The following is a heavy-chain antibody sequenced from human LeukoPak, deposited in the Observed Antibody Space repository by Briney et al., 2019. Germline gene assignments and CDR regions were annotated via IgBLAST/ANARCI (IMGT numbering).Heavy chain of an antibody. V-gene: IGHV4-34*01. J-gene: IGHJ4*02. CDR1: GGSFSGYY. Sequence: SETLSLTCAVYGGSFSGYYWSWVRQPPGKGLEWIGEVNHRGSTNYNPSLKSRVIISVDTSKNQFSLKLSSVTAADTAVYCCARIGVSSGWTFDYWGQGTLVTVSS. D-gene: IGHD6-19*01. CDR3: ARIGVSSGWTFDY. CDR2: VNHRGST.